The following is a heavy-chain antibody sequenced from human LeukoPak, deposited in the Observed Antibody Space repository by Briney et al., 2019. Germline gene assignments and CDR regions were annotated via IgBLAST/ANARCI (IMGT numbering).Heavy chain of an antibody. J-gene: IGHJ5*02. CDR1: GFTFGSYW. D-gene: IGHD4/OR15-4a*01. V-gene: IGHV3-64D*09. CDR3: VKSASSYGANWFDP. CDR2: ISSNGDST. Sequence: GGSLRLSCAASGFTFGSYWMHWVRQAPGKGLEYVSAISSNGDSTYYADSVKGRFIISRDNSKNSLSLHMSSLRAEDTAVYYCVKSASSYGANWFDPWGQGTLVTVSS.